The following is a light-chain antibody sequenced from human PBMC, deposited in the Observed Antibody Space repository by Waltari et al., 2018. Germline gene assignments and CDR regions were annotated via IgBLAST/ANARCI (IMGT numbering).Light chain of an antibody. CDR2: GNS. CDR1: SPNIGAGSD. Sequence: QSVLTQPPSVSGAPGQRVTISCTGSSPNIGAGSDVPWYQQLPGTAPKLLIYGNSNRPSGVPDRFSGSKSGTSASLAITGLQAEDEADYYCQSYDSSLSGSYVFGTGTKVTVL. J-gene: IGLJ1*01. V-gene: IGLV1-40*01. CDR3: QSYDSSLSGSYV.